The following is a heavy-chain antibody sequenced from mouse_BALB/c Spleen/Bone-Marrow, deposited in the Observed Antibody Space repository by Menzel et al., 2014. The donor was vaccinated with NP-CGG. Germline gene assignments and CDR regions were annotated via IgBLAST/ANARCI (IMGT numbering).Heavy chain of an antibody. J-gene: IGHJ4*01. Sequence: EVKLVESGGGVVQPGGPRKLSCAASGFTFSSFGMHWVRQAPEKGLEWVAYISSGSSTIYYADTVKGRFTISRDNPKNTLFLQMTSLRSEDTAMYYCARYGYYDAMDYWGKGTSVPVSS. D-gene: IGHD2-2*01. CDR3: ARYGYYDAMDY. CDR1: GFTFSSFG. V-gene: IGHV5-17*02. CDR2: ISSGSSTI.